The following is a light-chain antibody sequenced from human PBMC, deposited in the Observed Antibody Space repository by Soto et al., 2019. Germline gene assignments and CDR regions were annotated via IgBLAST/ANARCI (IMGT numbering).Light chain of an antibody. J-gene: IGKJ1*01. CDR1: QSISSY. CDR3: QQYNSYRA. CDR2: KAS. Sequence: DIQMTQSPSSLSASVVDRVTITCLASQSISSYLNWYQQKPGTAPKLLISKASSLESGFPSRFSGSGFGTEFPLTISSLQPDDFATYYCQQYNSYRAFGQGTKVDIK. V-gene: IGKV1-5*03.